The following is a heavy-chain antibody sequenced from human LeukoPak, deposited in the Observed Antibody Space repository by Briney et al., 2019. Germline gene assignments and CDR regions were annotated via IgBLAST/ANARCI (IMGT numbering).Heavy chain of an antibody. D-gene: IGHD1-1*01. CDR1: GFTVSSNY. CDR3: ETTGTADAFDI. J-gene: IGHJ3*02. Sequence: GGSLRLSCAASGFTVSSNYMSWVRQAPGKGLEWVSVIYSGGSTYYADSVKGRFTISRDNSKNTLYLQMNSLRAEDTAVYYCETTGTADAFDIWSQGTMVTVSS. V-gene: IGHV3-66*01. CDR2: IYSGGST.